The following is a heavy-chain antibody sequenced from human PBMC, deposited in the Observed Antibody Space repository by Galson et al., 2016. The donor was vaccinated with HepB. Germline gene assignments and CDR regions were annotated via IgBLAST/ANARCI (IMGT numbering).Heavy chain of an antibody. Sequence: SVKVSCKASGYSFTSYAITWVRQAPGLGLEWMGWISAYGGHTKYAQTLHDRVTMTIDTSTSTAYMELRSLRSDDTAVYYCGGDPLSSKWSPYYFAMDVWGQGTTVIVSS. V-gene: IGHV1-18*01. CDR1: GYSFTSYA. D-gene: IGHD2-2*01. CDR2: ISAYGGHT. CDR3: GGDPLSSKWSPYYFAMDV. J-gene: IGHJ6*02.